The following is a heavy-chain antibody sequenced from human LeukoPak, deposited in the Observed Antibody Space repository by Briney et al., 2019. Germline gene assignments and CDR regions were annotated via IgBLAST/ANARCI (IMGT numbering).Heavy chain of an antibody. CDR2: IYPADSDT. CDR1: GYSFTSYW. D-gene: IGHD3-22*01. CDR3: AAYYYDSSGYYFTGPDY. V-gene: IGHV5-51*01. J-gene: IGHJ4*02. Sequence: GESLKISCKGSGYSFTSYWIGWVRQMPGKGLEWMGNIYPADSDTRYSPSIHGQATISADKSISTAYLQWSSLKASDSAMYYCAAYYYDSSGYYFTGPDYWGQGTLVTVSS.